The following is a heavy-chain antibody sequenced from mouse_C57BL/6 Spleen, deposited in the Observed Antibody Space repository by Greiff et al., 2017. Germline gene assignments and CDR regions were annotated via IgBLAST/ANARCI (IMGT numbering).Heavy chain of an antibody. CDR1: GVDFSRYW. V-gene: IGHV4-1*01. CDR2: INPDSSTI. CDR3: ARRGDTYAMDY. J-gene: IGHJ4*01. Sequence: CEASGVDFSRYWMSWVRRAPGKGLEWIGEINPDSSTINYAPSLKDKFIISRDNAKNTLYLQMSKVRSEDTALYYCARRGDTYAMDYWGQGTSVTVSS.